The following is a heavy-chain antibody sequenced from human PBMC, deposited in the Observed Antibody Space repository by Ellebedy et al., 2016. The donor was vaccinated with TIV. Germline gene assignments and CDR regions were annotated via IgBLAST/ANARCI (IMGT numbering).Heavy chain of an antibody. CDR3: ARNRYCSSGDCYALGY. V-gene: IGHV3-74*01. D-gene: IGHD2-15*01. CDR2: LNSDGRNA. Sequence: GGSLRLSCAASGFTFNIYWMHWVRQTPGKGLVWVSRLNSDGRNAVYADSVRGRFTISRDNAKTTLYLQMNSLRAEDTAVYYCARNRYCSSGDCYALGYWGQGTLVTVSS. J-gene: IGHJ4*02. CDR1: GFTFNIYW.